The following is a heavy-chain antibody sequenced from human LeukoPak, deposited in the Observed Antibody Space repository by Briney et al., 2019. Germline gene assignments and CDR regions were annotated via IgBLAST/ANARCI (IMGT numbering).Heavy chain of an antibody. D-gene: IGHD5-18*01. Sequence: GGSLRLSCAASGFTFSSYWMSWVRQAPGKGLEWVANMKQDGSELYYVDSVKGRFTIPRDNAENSLYLQMNSLRAEDTAVYYCARESTYSYAYALDYWGQGTLVTVSS. CDR1: GFTFSSYW. V-gene: IGHV3-7*01. CDR2: MKQDGSEL. J-gene: IGHJ4*02. CDR3: ARESTYSYAYALDY.